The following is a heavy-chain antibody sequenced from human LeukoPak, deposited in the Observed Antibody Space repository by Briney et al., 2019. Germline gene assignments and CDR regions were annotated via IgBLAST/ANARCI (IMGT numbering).Heavy chain of an antibody. CDR1: GFTFSNYW. CDR2: IKTDGSEK. J-gene: IGHJ1*01. V-gene: IGHV3-7*01. D-gene: IGHD3-22*01. Sequence: GGSLRLSCEGPGFTFSNYWMGWVRQAPGKGLQWMANIKTDGSEKYYVDSVKGRFTISRDNAKNSLYLQMNSLRAEDTAVYYCATYSSLNRREFQYWGQGTLLTVSS. CDR3: ATYSSLNRREFQY.